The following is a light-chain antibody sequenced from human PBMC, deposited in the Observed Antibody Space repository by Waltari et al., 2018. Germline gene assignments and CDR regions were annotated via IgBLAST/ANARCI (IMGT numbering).Light chain of an antibody. J-gene: IGLJ2*01. CDR1: SSDIGGYNY. V-gene: IGLV2-11*01. CDR2: DVS. Sequence: QAALTQPPSVSGSPGQSVTISCTGTSSDIGGYNYVSWYQQHPGKAPKLMIYDVSKWPSGVSDRFPGSKSDNTASLTTSGLQAEDEADYYCSSYAGSNTLLFGGGTRLTVL. CDR3: SSYAGSNTLL.